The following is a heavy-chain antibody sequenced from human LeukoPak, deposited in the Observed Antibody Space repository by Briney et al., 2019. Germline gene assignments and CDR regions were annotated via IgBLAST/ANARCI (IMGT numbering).Heavy chain of an antibody. Sequence: GGSLRLSCAASGFTVSSNYMSWVRQAPGKGLEWVSIIYSGGSTFYADSVKGRFTISRDNSKNTLYLQMNSLRAEDTAVYYCARDLSYYDSSGFDYWGQGTLVTASS. CDR3: ARDLSYYDSSGFDY. CDR2: IYSGGST. D-gene: IGHD3-22*01. CDR1: GFTVSSNY. J-gene: IGHJ4*02. V-gene: IGHV3-53*01.